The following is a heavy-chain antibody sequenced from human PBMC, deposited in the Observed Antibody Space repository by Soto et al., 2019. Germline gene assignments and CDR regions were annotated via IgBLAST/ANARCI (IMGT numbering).Heavy chain of an antibody. V-gene: IGHV1-69*13. CDR2: IIPIFGTA. CDR1: GGTFSSYA. D-gene: IGHD2-8*01. CDR3: ARDSRGYCTIGVCYTNYFDY. J-gene: IGHJ4*02. Sequence: SVKVSCKASGGTFSSYAISWVRQAPGQGLEWMGGIIPIFGTANYAQKFQGRVTITADESTSTAYMELSSLRSEDTAVYYCARDSRGYCTIGVCYTNYFDYWGQGTLVTVSS.